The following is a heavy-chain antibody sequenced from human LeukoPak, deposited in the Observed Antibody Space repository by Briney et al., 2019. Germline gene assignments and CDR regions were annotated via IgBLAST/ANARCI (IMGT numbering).Heavy chain of an antibody. CDR2: IYYSGST. D-gene: IGHD2-2*02. CDR3: ARVVRAYCSSTSCYSWFDY. J-gene: IGHJ4*02. Sequence: SETLSLTCTVSGGSISSGDYYWSWIRQPPGKGLEWIGYIYYSGSTYYNPSLKSRVTISVDTSKNQFSLKLSSVTAADTAVYYCARVVRAYCSSTSCYSWFDYWGQGTPVTVSS. CDR1: GGSISSGDYY. V-gene: IGHV4-30-4*08.